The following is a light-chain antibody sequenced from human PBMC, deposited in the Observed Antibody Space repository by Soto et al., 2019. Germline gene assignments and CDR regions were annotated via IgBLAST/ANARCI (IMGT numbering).Light chain of an antibody. J-gene: IGKJ1*01. Sequence: EIVMTQSPATLSVSPGERATLSCRASQSVISNLAWYQQKPGQAPRLLIYGASARATGIPARLRGSGSGTEFTLTISSLESEDYEVYSCQQYSSWPPWTFGQGTKVDIK. CDR2: GAS. V-gene: IGKV3-15*01. CDR1: QSVISN. CDR3: QQYSSWPPWT.